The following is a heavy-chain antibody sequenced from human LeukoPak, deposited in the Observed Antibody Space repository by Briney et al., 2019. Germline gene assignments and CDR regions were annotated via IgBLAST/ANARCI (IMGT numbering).Heavy chain of an antibody. CDR1: GGSISSYY. CDR2: IYYSGST. V-gene: IGHV4-59*08. J-gene: IGHJ4*02. D-gene: IGHD6-13*01. CDR3: ARHRFSSSSNYFDY. Sequence: PSETLSLTCTVSGGSISSYYWSWIRQPPGKGLEWIGYIYYSGSTNYNPSLKSRVTISVDTSKNQFSLKVNSVTAADTAVYYCARHRFSSSSNYFDYWGQGTLVTVSS.